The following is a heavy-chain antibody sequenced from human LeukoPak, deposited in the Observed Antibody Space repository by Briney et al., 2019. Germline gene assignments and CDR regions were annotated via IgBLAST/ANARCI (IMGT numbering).Heavy chain of an antibody. D-gene: IGHD3-22*01. CDR2: IKQDGSEK. Sequence: GGSLRLSCAASGFTFSSYWMSWVRQAPGKGLEWVANIKQDGSEKYYVDSVKGRFTISRDNAKNSLYLQMNSLRAEDMALYYCAKGAGSGYYAAFDYWGQGTLVTVSS. V-gene: IGHV3-7*03. J-gene: IGHJ4*02. CDR3: AKGAGSGYYAAFDY. CDR1: GFTFSSYW.